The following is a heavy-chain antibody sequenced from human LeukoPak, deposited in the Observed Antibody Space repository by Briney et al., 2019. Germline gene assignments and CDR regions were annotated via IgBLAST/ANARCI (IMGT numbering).Heavy chain of an antibody. CDR2: IYHSGST. D-gene: IGHD6-13*01. V-gene: IGHV4-38-2*02. Sequence: SETLSLTWTVSGYSICSGYYWGWIRQPPGKGLEWIGRIYHSGSTYYNPSLKSRLTISVDTSKNQFSLKLSSVTAADTAVYYCASSSSWHLSFDYWGQGTLVTVSS. J-gene: IGHJ4*02. CDR1: GYSICSGYY. CDR3: ASSSSWHLSFDY.